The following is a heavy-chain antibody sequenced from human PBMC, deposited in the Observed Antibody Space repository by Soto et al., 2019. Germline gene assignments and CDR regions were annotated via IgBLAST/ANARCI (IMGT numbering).Heavy chain of an antibody. CDR2: ISAYNGNT. Sequence: ASMKVSCKASGYTFTSYGISWVRQAPGQGLEWMGWISAYNGNTNYAQKLQGRVTMTTDTSTSTAYMELRSLRSDDTAVYYCARGYCSGGSCSYTFDYWGQGTLVTVSS. J-gene: IGHJ4*02. CDR3: ARGYCSGGSCSYTFDY. V-gene: IGHV1-18*01. D-gene: IGHD2-15*01. CDR1: GYTFTSYG.